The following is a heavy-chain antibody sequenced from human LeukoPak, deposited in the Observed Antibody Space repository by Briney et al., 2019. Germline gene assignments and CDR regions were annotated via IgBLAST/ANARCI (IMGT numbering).Heavy chain of an antibody. V-gene: IGHV1-69*13. CDR3: ARTDDSSGYYYVFDY. D-gene: IGHD3-22*01. J-gene: IGHJ4*02. CDR1: GGTFSSYA. CDR2: IIPIFGTA. Sequence: ASVKVSCKASGGTFSSYAISWVRQAPGQGLEWMGGIIPIFGTANYAQKFQGRVTITADESTSTAYMELSSLRSEDTAVYYCARTDDSSGYYYVFDYWGQGTLVTVSS.